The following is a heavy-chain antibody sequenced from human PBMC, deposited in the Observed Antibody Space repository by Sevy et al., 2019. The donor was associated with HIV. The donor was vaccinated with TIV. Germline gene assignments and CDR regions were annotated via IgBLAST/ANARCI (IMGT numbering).Heavy chain of an antibody. D-gene: IGHD2-21*02. CDR3: ARGRVTSHYFDY. CDR1: GFTFIDYA. CDR2: ISDDGSKT. J-gene: IGHJ4*02. Sequence: GGSLRLSCADSGFTFIDYAMHWVRQAPGKGLEWVGVISDDGSKTYYADSVNGRFTISRDNSKNTLYLQMNSLRADDTAVYYCARGRVTSHYFDYWGQGTLVTVSS. V-gene: IGHV3-30*04.